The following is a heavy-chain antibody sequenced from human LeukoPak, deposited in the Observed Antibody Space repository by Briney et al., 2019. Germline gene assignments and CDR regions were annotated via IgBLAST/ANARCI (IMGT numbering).Heavy chain of an antibody. V-gene: IGHV4-34*01. CDR3: ASVERWELYY. Sequence: PSETLSLTCAVYGGSFSGYYWSWIRQPPGKGLEWIGEINHSGSTNYNPSLKSRVTISVDTSKNQFSLKLSSVTAADTAVYYCASVERWELYYWGQGTLVTVSS. CDR2: INHSGST. CDR1: GGSFSGYY. J-gene: IGHJ4*02. D-gene: IGHD1-26*01.